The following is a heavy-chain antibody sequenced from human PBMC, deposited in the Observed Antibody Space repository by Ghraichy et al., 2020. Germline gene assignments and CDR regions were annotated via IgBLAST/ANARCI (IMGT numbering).Heavy chain of an antibody. D-gene: IGHD6-19*01. Sequence: ASVKVSCKASGYTFTTYGISWVRQAPGQGLEWMGWISGYSGNTNYAQKVQGRVTMTTDTSTSTAYMELRGLRSDDTAVYYCAGARGDSSAWYVLYWGQGTLVTVSS. CDR2: ISGYSGNT. J-gene: IGHJ4*02. V-gene: IGHV1-18*01. CDR3: AGARGDSSAWYVLY. CDR1: GYTFTTYG.